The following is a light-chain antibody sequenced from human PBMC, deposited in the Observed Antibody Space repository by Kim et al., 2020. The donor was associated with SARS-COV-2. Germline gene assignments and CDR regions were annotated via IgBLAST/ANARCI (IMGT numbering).Light chain of an antibody. Sequence: EIVLTQSPGTLSLSPGERATLSCRASQSVSSSYLACYQQKPGQAPRLLIYGASSRATGIPDRFSGSGSGTDFTLTISRLEPEDFAVYYCQQYGIPPTFGGGTKVDIK. CDR3: QQYGIPPT. V-gene: IGKV3-20*01. CDR1: QSVSSSY. J-gene: IGKJ4*01. CDR2: GAS.